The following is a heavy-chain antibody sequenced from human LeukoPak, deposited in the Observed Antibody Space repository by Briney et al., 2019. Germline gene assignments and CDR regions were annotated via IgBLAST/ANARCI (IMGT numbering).Heavy chain of an antibody. Sequence: KAGGSLRLSCAASGFTFSSYAMSWVRQAPGKGLEWVSSISSSSSYIYYADSVKGRFTISRDNAKNSLYLQMNSLRAEDTAVYYCARVTLGDLTFDYWGQGTLVTVSS. V-gene: IGHV3-21*01. CDR2: ISSSSSYI. D-gene: IGHD2-21*02. CDR1: GFTFSSYA. J-gene: IGHJ4*02. CDR3: ARVTLGDLTFDY.